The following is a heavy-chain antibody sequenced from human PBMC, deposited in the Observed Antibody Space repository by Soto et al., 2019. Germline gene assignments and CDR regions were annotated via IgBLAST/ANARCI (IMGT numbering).Heavy chain of an antibody. D-gene: IGHD5-12*01. V-gene: IGHV3-23*01. J-gene: IGHJ4*02. CDR3: AKDPSGWLQGYFDS. CDR2: ISRSGDSI. Sequence: GGSLRLSCAASGFSFSIYDMSWVRQAPGKGLEWVSTISRSGDSIFYADSVKGRFTISRDKSKNTLYLQMNSLRAEDTAVYHCAKDPSGWLQGYFDSWGQGTLVTVSS. CDR1: GFSFSIYD.